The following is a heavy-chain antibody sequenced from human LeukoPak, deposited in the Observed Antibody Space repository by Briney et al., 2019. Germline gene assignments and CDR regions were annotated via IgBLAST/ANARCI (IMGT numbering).Heavy chain of an antibody. D-gene: IGHD2-2*02. CDR1: GGSISSGGYY. V-gene: IGHV4-31*03. Sequence: SQTLSLTCTVSGGSISSGGYYWSWIRQHPGKGLEWIGYIYYSGSTYYNPSLKSRVTISVDTSKNQFSLKLSSVTAADTAVYYCARGFVVVPAAIRWNWFDPWGQGTLVTVSS. J-gene: IGHJ5*02. CDR2: IYYSGST. CDR3: ARGFVVVPAAIRWNWFDP.